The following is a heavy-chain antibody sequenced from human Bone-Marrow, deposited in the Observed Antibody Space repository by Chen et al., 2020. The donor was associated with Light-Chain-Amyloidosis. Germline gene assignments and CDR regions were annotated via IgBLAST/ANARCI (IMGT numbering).Heavy chain of an antibody. V-gene: IGHV4-61*02. CDR2: IYISRNT. J-gene: IGHJ4*02. CDR1: GGSIRSDNYY. Sequence: QVQLQESGPGLVKPSQTLSLTCTVSGGSIRSDNYYWSWIRQPAGKGLEWIGHIYISRNTNYNPSLKSRVTISLDTSKNQFSLNLSSVTAADTAVYYCARSYSGYFDXXXQXTQVTVSS. D-gene: IGHD5-12*01. CDR3: ARSYSGYFDX.